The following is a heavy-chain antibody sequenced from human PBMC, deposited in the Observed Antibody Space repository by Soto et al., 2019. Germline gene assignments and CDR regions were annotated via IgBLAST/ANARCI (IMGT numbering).Heavy chain of an antibody. CDR1: GFTFSSYS. CDR2: ISSSSSYI. V-gene: IGHV3-21*01. J-gene: IGHJ6*02. D-gene: IGHD6-19*01. CDR3: ARDRESIAVAGRLGYYYGMDV. Sequence: EVQLVESGGGLVKPGGSLRLSCAASGFTFSSYSMNWVRQAPGKGLEWVSSISSSSSYIYYADSVKGRFTISRDNAKNSLYLQMNSLRAEDTAVYYCARDRESIAVAGRLGYYYGMDVWGQGTTVTVSS.